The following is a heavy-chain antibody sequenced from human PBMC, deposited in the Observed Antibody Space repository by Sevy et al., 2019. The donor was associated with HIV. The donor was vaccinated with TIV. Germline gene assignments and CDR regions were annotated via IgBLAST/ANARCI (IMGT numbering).Heavy chain of an antibody. CDR1: GFIFSNYN. J-gene: IGHJ4*02. V-gene: IGHV3-7*01. Sequence: GGSLRLSCAASGFIFSNYNMNWVRQAPGKGLEWVATMKEDGSERNYVDSVKGRFTISRDNAKNSLYLQMNSLRAEDTAVYYCVREGVGGYSYSLDCWGQGTLVTVSS. D-gene: IGHD5-18*01. CDR2: MKEDGSER. CDR3: VREGVGGYSYSLDC.